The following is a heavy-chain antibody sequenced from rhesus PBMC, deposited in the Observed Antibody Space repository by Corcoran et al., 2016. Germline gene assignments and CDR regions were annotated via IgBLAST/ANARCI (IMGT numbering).Heavy chain of an antibody. V-gene: IGHV3-136*01. CDR3: TRVFPIYEDDYGYYPSPIFDY. CDR1: GFTFSSYD. Sequence: EVQLVESGGGLVQPGGSLRLSCAASGFTFSSYDMSWVRQAPGKGLERVSYISYTCKTIYYPDSVKGRFTISRDNAKNSLSLQMSSPRAEDTAVYYCTRVFPIYEDDYGYYPSPIFDYWGQGVLVTVSS. J-gene: IGHJ4*01. CDR2: ISYTCKTI. D-gene: IGHD3-9*01.